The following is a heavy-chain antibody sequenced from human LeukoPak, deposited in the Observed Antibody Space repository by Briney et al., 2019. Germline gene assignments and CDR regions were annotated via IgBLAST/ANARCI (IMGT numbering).Heavy chain of an antibody. V-gene: IGHV3-64*01. CDR1: GLTFSSNA. CDR2: ISSNGDST. Sequence: GGSLRLSCAVSGLTFSSNAMHWVRQAPGKGLEYVAGISSNGDSTYYANSVKGRFTISRDKSKNTLYLQMNSLRPEDTALYYCAKGDWGDYWGQGTLVTVSS. D-gene: IGHD2-21*02. CDR3: AKGDWGDY. J-gene: IGHJ4*02.